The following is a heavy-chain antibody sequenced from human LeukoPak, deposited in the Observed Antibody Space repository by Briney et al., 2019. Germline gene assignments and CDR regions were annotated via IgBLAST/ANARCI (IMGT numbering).Heavy chain of an antibody. CDR1: GGFISSGSYY. V-gene: IGHV4-61*02. CDR2: IYTSGST. Sequence: SETLSLTCTVSGGFISSGSYYWSWIRQPAGKGLEWIGRIYTSGSTNYNPSLKSRVTISVDTSKNQFSLKLSSVTAADTAVYYCAREIAARPDYWGQGTLVTVSS. CDR3: AREIAARPDY. J-gene: IGHJ4*02. D-gene: IGHD6-6*01.